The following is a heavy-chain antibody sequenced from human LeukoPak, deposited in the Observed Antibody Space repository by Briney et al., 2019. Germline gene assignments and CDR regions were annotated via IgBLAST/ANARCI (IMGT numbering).Heavy chain of an antibody. CDR1: GITLSNYG. V-gene: IGHV3-23*01. CDR3: AKRGVVIRVFLVGFHKEAYYFDS. CDR2: ISDSGGST. Sequence: GGSLRLSCAVSGITLSNYGMSWVRQAPGKGLEWFAGISDSGGSTKYADSVKGRFTISRDNPKNTLSLQMSSLRAEDTAVYFCAKRGVVIRVFLVGFHKEAYYFDSWGQGALVTVSS. J-gene: IGHJ4*02. D-gene: IGHD3-10*01.